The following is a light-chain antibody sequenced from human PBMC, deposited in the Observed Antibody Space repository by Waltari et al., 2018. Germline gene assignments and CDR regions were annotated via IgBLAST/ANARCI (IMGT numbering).Light chain of an antibody. Sequence: ELVLTQSPDFQSAPPHEKVTITCRASQNIGTDLHWYQQKPYQSPNLLIRYASRSFSGVPSRFSGSGSGTTFTLTISSLQAEDAATYYCHQSGSLPFTFGPGTKVDIK. CDR2: YAS. J-gene: IGKJ3*01. V-gene: IGKV6-21*01. CDR3: HQSGSLPFT. CDR1: QNIGTD.